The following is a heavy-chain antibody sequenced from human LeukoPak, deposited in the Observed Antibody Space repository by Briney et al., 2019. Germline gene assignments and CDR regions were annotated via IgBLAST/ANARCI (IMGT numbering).Heavy chain of an antibody. CDR2: ISWDGGST. V-gene: IGHV3-43D*03. D-gene: IGHD3-10*01. J-gene: IGHJ6*03. CDR1: GFTFDDYA. Sequence: GGSLRLSCAASGFTFDDYAMHWVRHAPGKGLEWVSLISWDGGSTYYADSVKGRFTISRDNSKNSLYLQMNSLRAEDTALYYCAKDYGSGSYYYYMDVWGKGTTVTVSS. CDR3: AKDYGSGSYYYYMDV.